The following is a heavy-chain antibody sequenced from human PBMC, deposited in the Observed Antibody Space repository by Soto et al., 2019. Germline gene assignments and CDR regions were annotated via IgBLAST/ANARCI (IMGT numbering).Heavy chain of an antibody. CDR3: ASLTATVAVAGDY. Sequence: GGSLRLSCAASGFTFSSYAMSWLRQAPGKGLEWFSAISGSGGSTYYADSVKGRFTISRDNPKNTLYLQMNSLRAEDTAVYYCASLTATVAVAGDYWGQGTLVTVS. CDR1: GFTFSSYA. D-gene: IGHD6-19*01. CDR2: ISGSGGST. J-gene: IGHJ4*02. V-gene: IGHV3-23*01.